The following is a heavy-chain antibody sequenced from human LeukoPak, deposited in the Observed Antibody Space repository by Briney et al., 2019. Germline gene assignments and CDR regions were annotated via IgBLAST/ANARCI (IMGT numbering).Heavy chain of an antibody. D-gene: IGHD5-12*01. CDR2: ITSSSSYI. Sequence: GGSLRLSCAASGFTFSIYGMHWVRQAPGKGLEWVSSITSSSSYIYYADSVKGRFTISRDNAKNSLYLQMNGLRAEDTALYYCARDKDQYSGYDSGLFDYWGQGTLVTVSS. V-gene: IGHV3-21*01. CDR3: ARDKDQYSGYDSGLFDY. CDR1: GFTFSIYG. J-gene: IGHJ4*02.